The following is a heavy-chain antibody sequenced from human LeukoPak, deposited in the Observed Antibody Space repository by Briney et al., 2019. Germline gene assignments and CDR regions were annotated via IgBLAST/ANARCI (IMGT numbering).Heavy chain of an antibody. V-gene: IGHV3-21*01. Sequence: SGGSLRLSCAASGFTFSSYSMNWVRQAPGKGLEWVSSISSSSSYIYHADSVKGRFTISRDNAKNSLYLQMNSLRAEDTAVYYCARDRVGATRVMDYWGQGTLVTVSS. CDR3: ARDRVGATRVMDY. CDR2: ISSSSSYI. D-gene: IGHD1-26*01. CDR1: GFTFSSYS. J-gene: IGHJ4*02.